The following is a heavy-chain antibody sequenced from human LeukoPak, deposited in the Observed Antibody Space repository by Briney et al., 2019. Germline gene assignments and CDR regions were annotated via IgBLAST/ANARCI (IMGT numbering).Heavy chain of an antibody. J-gene: IGHJ6*03. CDR1: GGSFTTYY. CDR2: VNHSGNT. V-gene: IGHV4-34*01. D-gene: IGHD3-10*01. CDR3: ASKGPMVRPMGV. Sequence: SETLSLTCAVHGGSFTTYYWSWIRQPPGKGLGWIGEVNHSGNTYHNPSLKSRVSMSEDTSKNQFSLRLSSVTAADTAVYYCASKGPMVRPMGVWGTGTTVTVSS.